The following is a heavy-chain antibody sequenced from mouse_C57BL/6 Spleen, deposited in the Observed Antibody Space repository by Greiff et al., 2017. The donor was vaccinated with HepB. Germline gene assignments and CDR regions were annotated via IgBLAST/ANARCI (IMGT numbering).Heavy chain of an antibody. CDR2: IYPGDGDT. J-gene: IGHJ2*01. CDR3: ARVPSTMVLDY. V-gene: IGHV1-80*01. CDR1: GYAFSSYW. D-gene: IGHD2-2*01. Sequence: VKLMESGAELVKPGASVKISCKASGYAFSSYWMNWVKQRPGKGLEWIGQIYPGDGDTNYNGKFKGKATLTADKSSSTAYMQLSSLTSEDSAVYFCARVPSTMVLDYWGQGTTLTVSS.